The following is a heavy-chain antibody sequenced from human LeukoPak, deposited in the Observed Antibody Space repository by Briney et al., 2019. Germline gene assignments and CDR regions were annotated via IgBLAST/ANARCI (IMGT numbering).Heavy chain of an antibody. V-gene: IGHV3-23*01. CDR3: AKDRSDSSTWYAGSH. D-gene: IGHD6-13*01. CDR1: GFNFSTYA. Sequence: GGSLRLSCAASGFNFSTYAMSWVRQAPGKGLEWVSGISGSGESTYYADSVKGRFTISRDNSKNTLYLQMNSPRAEDTALYYCAKDRSDSSTWYAGSHWGQGTLVTVSS. CDR2: ISGSGEST. J-gene: IGHJ4*02.